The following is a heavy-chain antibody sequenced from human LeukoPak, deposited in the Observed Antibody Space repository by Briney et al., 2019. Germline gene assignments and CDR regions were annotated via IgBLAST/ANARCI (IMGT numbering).Heavy chain of an antibody. J-gene: IGHJ2*01. CDR1: GYTFTGYY. V-gene: IGHV1-2*02. CDR3: ARGVNNFDL. Sequence: ASVTVSCKASGYTFTGYYMHWVRQAPGQGLEWMGWINPNSGGTNYAQTFQGRVTMTRDTSISTAYMELSRLRSDDTAVYYCARGVNNFDLWGRGTLVTVSS. CDR2: INPNSGGT. D-gene: IGHD1/OR15-1a*01.